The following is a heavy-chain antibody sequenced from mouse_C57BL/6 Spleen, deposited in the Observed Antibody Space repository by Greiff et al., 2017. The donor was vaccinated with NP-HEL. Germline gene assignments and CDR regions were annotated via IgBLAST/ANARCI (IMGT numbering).Heavy chain of an antibody. CDR1: GFTFSSYA. V-gene: IGHV5-4*01. CDR2: ISDGGSYT. CDR3: ARASLWDGGAWFAY. D-gene: IGHD4-1*01. Sequence: EVQRVESGGGLVKPGGSLKLSCAASGFTFSSYAMSWVRQTPEKRLEWVATISDGGSYTYYPDNVKGRFTSSRDNAKNNLYLQMSHLKSEDTAMYYCARASLWDGGAWFAYWGQGTLVTVSA. J-gene: IGHJ3*01.